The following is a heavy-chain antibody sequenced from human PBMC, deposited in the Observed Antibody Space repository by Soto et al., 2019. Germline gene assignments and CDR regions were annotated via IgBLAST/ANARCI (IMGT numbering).Heavy chain of an antibody. J-gene: IGHJ4*02. D-gene: IGHD6-19*01. V-gene: IGHV4-4*07. CDR3: ARVGSSGRSPDY. Sequence: QHPGKGLEWIGLIFANGHTDYNPSLKIRVTMSVDASKNQFYLRLSSVTAADTAVYYCARVGSSGRSPDYWGQGPLINVS. CDR2: IFANGHT.